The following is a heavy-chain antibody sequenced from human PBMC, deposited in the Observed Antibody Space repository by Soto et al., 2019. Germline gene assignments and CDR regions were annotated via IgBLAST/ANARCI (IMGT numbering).Heavy chain of an antibody. V-gene: IGHV3-23*01. CDR1: GFTFSSYA. D-gene: IGHD2-2*01. J-gene: IGHJ4*02. Sequence: PGGSMRLSCAASGFTFSSYAMSWVRQDPGKGLEWVSAISGSGGSTYYADSVKGRFTISRDNSKNTLYLQMNSLRAEDTAVYYCAKEGNIVVVPAVIDYWGQGTLVTVSS. CDR2: ISGSGGST. CDR3: AKEGNIVVVPAVIDY.